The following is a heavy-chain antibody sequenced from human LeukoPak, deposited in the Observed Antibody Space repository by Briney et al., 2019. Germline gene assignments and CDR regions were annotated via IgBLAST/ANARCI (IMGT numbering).Heavy chain of an antibody. J-gene: IGHJ4*02. CDR2: ISGSGGST. D-gene: IGHD5-18*01. CDR3: AKVRRYSYGFSDY. CDR1: GFTFSSYA. V-gene: IGHV3-23*01. Sequence: GGSLRLSCATSGFTFSSYAMSWVRQAPGKGLEWVSAISGSGGSTYYADSVKGRFTISRDNSKNTLYLQMNSLRAEDTAVYYCAKVRRYSYGFSDYWGQGTLVTVSS.